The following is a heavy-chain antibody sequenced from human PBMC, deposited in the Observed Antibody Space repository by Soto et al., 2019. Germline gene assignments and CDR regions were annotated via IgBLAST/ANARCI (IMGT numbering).Heavy chain of an antibody. CDR1: GGSVSSCSYY. CDR3: ARDRHQLGAY. J-gene: IGHJ4*02. D-gene: IGHD6-13*01. Sequence: PSETLSLTCTVSGGSVSSCSYYWSWIRQPPGKGLEWIGYIYYSGSTNYNPSLKSRVTISVDTSTSTAYIELRSLRSDDTAVYYCARDRHQLGAYWGQGTLVTVSS. V-gene: IGHV4-61*01. CDR2: IYYSGST.